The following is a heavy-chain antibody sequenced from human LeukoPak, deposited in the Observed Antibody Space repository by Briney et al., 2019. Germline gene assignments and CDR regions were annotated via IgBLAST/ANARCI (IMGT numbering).Heavy chain of an antibody. D-gene: IGHD3-10*01. CDR1: GGSISSSSYY. CDR2: IYYSGST. J-gene: IGHJ4*02. CDR3: ARSLILIGCYYFDY. Sequence: SETLSLTCTVSGGSISSSSYYWGWIRQPPGKGLEWIGSIYYSGSTYYNPSLKSRVTISVDTSKNQFSLKLSSVTAADTAVYYCARSLILIGCYYFDYWGQGTLVTVSS. V-gene: IGHV4-39*01.